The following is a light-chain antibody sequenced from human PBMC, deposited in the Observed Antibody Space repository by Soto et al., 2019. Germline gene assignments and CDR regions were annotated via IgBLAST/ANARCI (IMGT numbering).Light chain of an antibody. Sequence: DIQMTQSPSSLSASVGDGVTITCRASQSISSYLNWYQQKPGKAPKLLIYAASSLQSGVPSRFSGSGSATDFTLTISSLQPEDFATYYCQQSYSTLALTFGGGTKVEIK. CDR1: QSISSY. CDR3: QQSYSTLALT. V-gene: IGKV1-39*01. J-gene: IGKJ4*01. CDR2: AAS.